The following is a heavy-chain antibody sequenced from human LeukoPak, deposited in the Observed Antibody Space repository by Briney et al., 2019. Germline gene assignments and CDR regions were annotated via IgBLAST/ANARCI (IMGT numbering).Heavy chain of an antibody. V-gene: IGHV3-21*01. J-gene: IGHJ4*02. Sequence: TGGSLTLFCPTTAFTFRTSSMDCVRQAPGKGLEWVSSISSSSGSSYIDYADSVQGRFTISRDNAKNSLYLQMNSLSAEDTAVYYSARDHLGYESSGDFYYWGQGTLVTVSS. CDR2: ISSSSGSSYI. CDR1: AFTFRTSS. CDR3: ARDHLGYESSGDFYY. D-gene: IGHD3-22*01.